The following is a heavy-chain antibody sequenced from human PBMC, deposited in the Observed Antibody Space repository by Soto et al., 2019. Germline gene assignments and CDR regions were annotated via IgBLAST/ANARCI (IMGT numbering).Heavy chain of an antibody. CDR3: VRDGHFSTTSFYGNWFDP. D-gene: IGHD2-2*01. CDR2: INSGASHI. V-gene: IGHV3-74*01. J-gene: IGHJ5*02. Sequence: PGGSLRLSCAASGFTFSTYWMHRLGQVQGKGLEWFSRINSGASHIYYAHSVKGRFTISRDTAKNTVHLEMNRLGAEDTAVYYCVRDGHFSTTSFYGNWFDPWGQGTLVTVSS. CDR1: GFTFSTYW.